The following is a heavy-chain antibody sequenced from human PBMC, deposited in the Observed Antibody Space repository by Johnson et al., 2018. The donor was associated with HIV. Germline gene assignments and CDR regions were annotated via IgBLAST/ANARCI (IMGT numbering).Heavy chain of an antibody. CDR3: AREGAGAVRYGGVWDGQDAFDS. J-gene: IGHJ3*02. Sequence: VQLVESGGGLIQPGGSLRLSCAASGFTVSSNYMSWVRQAPGKGLEWVSVIYSGGSTYYADSVKGRFTISRDNSKNTLYLQMNSLRAEDTAVDYCAREGAGAVRYGGVWDGQDAFDSWGQGTMVTVSS. CDR1: GFTVSSNY. D-gene: IGHD5-24*01. CDR2: IYSGGST. V-gene: IGHV3-53*01.